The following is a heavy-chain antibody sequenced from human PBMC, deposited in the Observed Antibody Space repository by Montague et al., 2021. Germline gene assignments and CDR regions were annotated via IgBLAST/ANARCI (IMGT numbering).Heavy chain of an antibody. CDR2: IYYTGTT. D-gene: IGHD1-1*01. CDR1: GGSISGY. J-gene: IGHJ4*02. V-gene: IGHV4-59*12. CDR3: ARVDDHGHSDY. Sequence: SETLSLTCTVSGGSISGYWCWFRQPPGKGLEWLVYIYYTGTTKYNPSLRSRVTISVDTSKNQFSLKLSSVTAADTAAYYCARVDDHGHSDYWGQGTLVTVSS.